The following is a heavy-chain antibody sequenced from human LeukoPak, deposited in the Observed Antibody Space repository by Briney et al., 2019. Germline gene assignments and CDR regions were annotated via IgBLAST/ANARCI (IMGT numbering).Heavy chain of an antibody. J-gene: IGHJ4*02. D-gene: IGHD2-8*01. CDR1: GFTFSSYV. Sequence: GGSLRLSCAASGFTFSSYVMHWVRQAPGKGLEWVAFIWYDGSNKYYADSVKGRFTISRDNSKNTLYLQMNSLRAEDTAVYYCAKDPDCTSGVCYTFFDYWGQGTLVTVSS. CDR2: IWYDGSNK. V-gene: IGHV3-30*02. CDR3: AKDPDCTSGVCYTFFDY.